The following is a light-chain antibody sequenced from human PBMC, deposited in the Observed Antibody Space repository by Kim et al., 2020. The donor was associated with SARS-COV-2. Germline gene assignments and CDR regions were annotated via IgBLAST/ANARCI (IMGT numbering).Light chain of an antibody. Sequence: LSVSPGERATLSCRARQSVSSSLAWYQQKSGQAPRLLIYGASTRATGIPARFSGSGSGTEFTLTISSLQSEDFAVYYCQQYSDWPSFGQGTKLEI. V-gene: IGKV3-15*01. CDR1: QSVSSS. CDR2: GAS. CDR3: QQYSDWPS. J-gene: IGKJ2*01.